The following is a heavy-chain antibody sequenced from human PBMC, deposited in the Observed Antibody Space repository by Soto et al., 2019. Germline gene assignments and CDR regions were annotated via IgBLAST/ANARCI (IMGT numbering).Heavy chain of an antibody. Sequence: PSETLSLTCTVSGGSISSYYWSWIRQPPGKGLDWIGYIYYSGSTSYNPSLKSRVTISVDTSKNQFSLKLSSVTAADTAVYYCARHVLLWFGELLPGPFDYWGQGTLVTVS. CDR1: GGSISSYY. J-gene: IGHJ4*02. D-gene: IGHD3-10*01. CDR3: ARHVLLWFGELLPGPFDY. V-gene: IGHV4-59*08. CDR2: IYYSGST.